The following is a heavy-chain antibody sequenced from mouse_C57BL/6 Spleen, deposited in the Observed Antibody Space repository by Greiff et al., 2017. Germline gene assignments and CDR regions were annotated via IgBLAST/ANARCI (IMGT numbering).Heavy chain of an antibody. CDR1: GYTFTDYY. V-gene: IGHV1-76*01. D-gene: IGHD2-4*01. Sequence: QVQLQQSGAELVRPGASVKLSCKASGYTFTDYYINWVKQRPGQGLEWIARIYPGSGNTYYNEKFKGKATLTAEKSSSTAYMQLSSLTSEDSAVYFCARFDFPFAYWGQGTLVTVSA. J-gene: IGHJ3*01. CDR3: ARFDFPFAY. CDR2: IYPGSGNT.